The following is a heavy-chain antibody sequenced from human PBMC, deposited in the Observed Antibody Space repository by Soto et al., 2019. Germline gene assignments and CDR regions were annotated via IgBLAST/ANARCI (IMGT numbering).Heavy chain of an antibody. CDR3: ATQAGGGRTYYGMHV. J-gene: IGHJ6*02. Sequence: PSETLSLTCTVSGGSISSGRYYWGWIRQPPGKGLEWIANIYYSGSTYDNPSLNSRITISVDTSKNQFSLKLSSVTAADTAVYYCATQAGGGRTYYGMHVWGQGTTLTVSS. CDR2: IYYSGST. V-gene: IGHV4-39*01. D-gene: IGHD2-15*01. CDR1: GGSISSGRYY.